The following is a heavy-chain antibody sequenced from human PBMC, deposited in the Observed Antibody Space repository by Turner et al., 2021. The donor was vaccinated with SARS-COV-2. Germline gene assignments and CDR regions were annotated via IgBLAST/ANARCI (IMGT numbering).Heavy chain of an antibody. CDR2: INHSGST. J-gene: IGHJ5*02. D-gene: IGHD2-15*01. Sequence: QVQLQQWGAGLLKPSETLSLTCAVYGGSFSGYYWTWFRQPPGKGLEWIGEINHSGSTNYRPSLKSRVTISVDTSKNQFSLKLSSVTAADTAVYYCARGLRGVVVAATLNWFDPWGQGTLVTVSS. CDR1: GGSFSGYY. V-gene: IGHV4-34*01. CDR3: ARGLRGVVVAATLNWFDP.